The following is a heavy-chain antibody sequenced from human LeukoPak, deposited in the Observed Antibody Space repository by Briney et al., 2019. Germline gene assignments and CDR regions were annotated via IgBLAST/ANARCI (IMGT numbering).Heavy chain of an antibody. J-gene: IGHJ6*02. D-gene: IGHD3-10*01. CDR2: INPSGGST. CDR3: AGMVRGIVLGYYGMDV. CDR1: GYTFTSYY. Sequence: ASVTASCKASGYTFTSYYMHWVRQAPGQGLEWMGIINPSGGSTSYAQKFQGRVTVTRDTSTSTVYMELSSLRSEDTAVYYCAGMVRGIVLGYYGMDVWGQGTTVTVSS. V-gene: IGHV1-46*01.